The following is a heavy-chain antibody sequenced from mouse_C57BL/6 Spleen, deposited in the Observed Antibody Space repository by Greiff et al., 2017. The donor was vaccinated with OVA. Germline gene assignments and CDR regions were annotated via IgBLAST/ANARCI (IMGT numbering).Heavy chain of an antibody. D-gene: IGHD2-4*01. CDR1: GYTFTDHT. CDR2: IYPRDGST. Sequence: VMLVESDAELVKPGASVKISCKVSGYTFTDHTIHWMKQRPEQGLEWIGYIYPRDGSTKYNEKFKGKATLTADKSSSTAYMQLNSLTSEDSAVYFCARGGDYDGYAMDYWGQGTSVTVSS. CDR3: ARGGDYDGYAMDY. J-gene: IGHJ4*01. V-gene: IGHV1-78*01.